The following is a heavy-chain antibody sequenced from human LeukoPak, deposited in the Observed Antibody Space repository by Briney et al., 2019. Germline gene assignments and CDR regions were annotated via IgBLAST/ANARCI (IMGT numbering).Heavy chain of an antibody. V-gene: IGHV3-30*18. CDR3: AKDHESGWEYFDY. CDR1: GFTFSSYG. CDR2: ISYDGSNK. Sequence: GGSLRLSCAASGFTFSSYGMHWVRQAPGKGLEWVAVISYDGSNKYYADSVKGRFTISRDNSKNTLYLQMNSLRAEDTAVYYCAKDHESGWEYFDYWGQGTLVTVSS. J-gene: IGHJ4*02. D-gene: IGHD1-26*01.